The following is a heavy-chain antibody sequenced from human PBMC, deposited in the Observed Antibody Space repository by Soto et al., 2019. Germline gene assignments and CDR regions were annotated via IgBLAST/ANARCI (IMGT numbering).Heavy chain of an antibody. V-gene: IGHV1-3*01. CDR3: VMAVVTAATGFDYYCMDV. D-gene: IGHD2-15*01. CDR2: IHAGNGNT. Sequence: GASVKVSSKASGYTFTSYAMHWVRQAPAQRLEWMGWIHAGNGNTKYSQKFQGRVTITRDISASTAYMEVSSLRSEDTAVYYCVMAVVTAATGFDYYCMDVWGKGTTVTVSS. CDR1: GYTFTSYA. J-gene: IGHJ6*03.